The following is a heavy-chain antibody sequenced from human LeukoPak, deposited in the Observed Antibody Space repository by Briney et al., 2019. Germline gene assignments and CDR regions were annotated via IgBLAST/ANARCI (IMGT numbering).Heavy chain of an antibody. CDR2: IYYSGST. Sequence: SETLSLTCTVSGGSISSSSYYWGWIRQPPGKGLEWIGSIYYSGSTYYNPSLKSRVTISVYTSKNQFSLKLGSVTAADTAVYYCARGQRPIRVFGIRFGYFDLWGRGTLVTVSS. CDR3: ARGQRPIRVFGIRFGYFDL. J-gene: IGHJ2*01. V-gene: IGHV4-39*07. CDR1: GGSISSSSYY. D-gene: IGHD3-16*01.